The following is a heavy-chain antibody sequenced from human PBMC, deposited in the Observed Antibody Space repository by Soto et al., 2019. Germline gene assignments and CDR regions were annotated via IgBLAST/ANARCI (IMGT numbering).Heavy chain of an antibody. Sequence: ASVKVSCKASGYTFIDYYMHWVRQAPGQGFEWMGRISPRSGGTNYAQKFQGRVTMTWDTSLNTAYMELSSLISEDTSVYYCARPPGYISDWYYFDLWGQGTLVTVSS. J-gene: IGHJ4*02. CDR3: ARPPGYISDWYYFDL. CDR1: GYTFIDYY. CDR2: ISPRSGGT. V-gene: IGHV1-2*02. D-gene: IGHD3-9*01.